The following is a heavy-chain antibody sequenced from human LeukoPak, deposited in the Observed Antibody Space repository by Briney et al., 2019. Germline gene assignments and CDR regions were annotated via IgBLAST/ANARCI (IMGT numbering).Heavy chain of an antibody. Sequence: SETLSLTCTVSGGSISSGDYYWSWIRQPPGKGLEWIGYIYYSGSTYYNPSLKSRVTISVDTSKNQFSLKLSSVTAADTAVYYCARALLGIAAAGPYWFDYWGQGTLVTVSS. D-gene: IGHD6-13*01. CDR1: GGSISSGDYY. CDR2: IYYSGST. J-gene: IGHJ4*02. CDR3: ARALLGIAAAGPYWFDY. V-gene: IGHV4-30-4*08.